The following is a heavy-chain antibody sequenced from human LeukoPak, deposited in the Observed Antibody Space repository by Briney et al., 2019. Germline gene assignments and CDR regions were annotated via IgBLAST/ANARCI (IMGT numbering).Heavy chain of an antibody. D-gene: IGHD3-22*01. CDR3: ARDRTYYDSKDGMDV. CDR2: ISAYNGNP. J-gene: IGHJ6*02. V-gene: IGHV1-18*01. CDR1: GYTFTSHG. Sequence: GASVKVSCKASGYTFTSHGISWVRQAPGQGLEWMGWISAYNGNPAYAQNLQGGVTMTTDTSTTTAYMELRSLRSDDTAVYYCARDRTYYDSKDGMDVWGQGTTVTVSS.